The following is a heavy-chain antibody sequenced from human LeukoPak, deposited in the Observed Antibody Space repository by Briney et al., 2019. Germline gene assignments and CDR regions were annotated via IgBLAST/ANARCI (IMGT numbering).Heavy chain of an antibody. Sequence: GGSLRLSCAASGFTLSSYAMSWVRQPRARGGEWGSAISGNGGSTYCADSVKGRYTTYREKSKNTLYLQMNSLRAEDTAVYYCAKDPLDYWGQGTLVTVSS. CDR1: GFTLSSYA. V-gene: IGHV3-23*01. CDR3: AKDPLDY. CDR2: ISGNGGST. J-gene: IGHJ4*02.